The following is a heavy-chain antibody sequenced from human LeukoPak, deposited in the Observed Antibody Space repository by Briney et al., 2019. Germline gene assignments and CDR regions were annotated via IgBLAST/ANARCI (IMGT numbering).Heavy chain of an antibody. D-gene: IGHD3-22*01. V-gene: IGHV3-30*18. CDR2: ISYDGNNK. CDR1: VFTFSNYG. CDR3: AKGSYDTSGYYAVGFDY. J-gene: IGHJ4*02. Sequence: PGGSLRLSCAASVFTFSNYGMHWVRQAPGKGLEWVAVISYDGNNKFYADSLKGRFTISRDNSKNMLYLQMNSLRTEDTAVYYCAKGSYDTSGYYAVGFDYWGQGTLVTVSS.